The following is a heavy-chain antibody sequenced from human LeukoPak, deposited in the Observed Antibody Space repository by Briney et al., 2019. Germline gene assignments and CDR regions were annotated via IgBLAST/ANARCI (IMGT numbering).Heavy chain of an antibody. D-gene: IGHD7-27*01. CDR3: ARNLPSTGDFDY. CDR1: GYTFTNYD. V-gene: IGHV1-8*01. Sequence: ASVKVSCKASGYTFTNYDINWVRQATGQGFEWPGWMNPKSGDTGYAQKFQGRVTMTRITSISTAYMELSGLTSEDTAVYYCARNLPSTGDFDYWGQGTLVSVSS. J-gene: IGHJ4*02. CDR2: MNPKSGDT.